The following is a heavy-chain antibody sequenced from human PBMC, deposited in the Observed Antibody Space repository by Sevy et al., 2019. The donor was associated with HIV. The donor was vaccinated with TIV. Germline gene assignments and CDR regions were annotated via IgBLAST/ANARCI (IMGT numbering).Heavy chain of an antibody. CDR1: GGSISSYY. CDR2: IYYSGST. J-gene: IGHJ4*02. D-gene: IGHD2-15*01. Sequence: SETLSLTCTVSGGSISSYYWSWIRQPPGKGLEWIGSIYYSGSTNYNPSLKSRVTISVDTSKNQFSLKLSSVTAADTAVYYCASGIYCSGGSCSDYWGQGTLVTVSS. CDR3: ASGIYCSGGSCSDY. V-gene: IGHV4-59*01.